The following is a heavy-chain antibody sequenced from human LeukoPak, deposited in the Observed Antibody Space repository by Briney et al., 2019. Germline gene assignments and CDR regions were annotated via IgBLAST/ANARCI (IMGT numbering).Heavy chain of an antibody. J-gene: IGHJ2*01. Sequence: ASVKVSCKVSGYTLTELSMHWVRQAPGKGLEWMGGFDPEDGETIYAQKFQGRVTMTEDTSTDTAYMELSSLRSEDTAVYYCATAPNWGPFERYFDLWGRGTLVTVSS. CDR1: GYTLTELS. CDR3: ATAPNWGPFERYFDL. V-gene: IGHV1-24*01. D-gene: IGHD7-27*01. CDR2: FDPEDGET.